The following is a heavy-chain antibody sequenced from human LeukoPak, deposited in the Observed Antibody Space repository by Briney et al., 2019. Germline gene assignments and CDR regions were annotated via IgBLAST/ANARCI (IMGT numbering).Heavy chain of an antibody. D-gene: IGHD2-15*01. CDR2: ISGSGGST. CDR1: GFTFSSYA. J-gene: IGHJ1*01. CDR3: AYCSGGSCYHGAEYFQH. Sequence: GGSLRLSCAASGFTFSSYAMSWVRQAPGKGLEWVSAISGSGGSTYYADSVKGRFTISRDNSKNTLYLQMNSLRAEDTAVYYCAYCSGGSCYHGAEYFQHWGQGTLVTVSS. V-gene: IGHV3-23*01.